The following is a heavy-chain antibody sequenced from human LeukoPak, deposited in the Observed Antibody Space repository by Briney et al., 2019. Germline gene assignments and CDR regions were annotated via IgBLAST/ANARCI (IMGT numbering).Heavy chain of an antibody. V-gene: IGHV3-20*04. Sequence: PGESLTLSCAASGFTFDEYGMSWVRQAPGKGLEWVSGINWSGGTTVYAESVKGRFTVSRDNAKNSLYLQVNSLRVDDTALYYCARERFGSDYYLDVWGKGTTVTVSS. CDR3: ARERFGSDYYLDV. CDR2: INWSGGTT. CDR1: GFTFDEYG. J-gene: IGHJ6*03. D-gene: IGHD3-10*01.